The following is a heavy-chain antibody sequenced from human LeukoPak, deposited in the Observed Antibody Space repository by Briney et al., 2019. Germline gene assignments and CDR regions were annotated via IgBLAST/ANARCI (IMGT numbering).Heavy chain of an antibody. CDR2: ISSSGSTI. CDR3: ARGSSFGELSH. J-gene: IGHJ4*02. Sequence: GGSLRLSXAASGFTFSSYEMNWVRQAPGKGLEWVSYISSSGSTIYYADSVKGRFTISRDNAKNSLYLQMNSLRAEDTAVYYCARGSSFGELSHWGQGTLVTVSS. D-gene: IGHD3-10*01. V-gene: IGHV3-48*03. CDR1: GFTFSSYE.